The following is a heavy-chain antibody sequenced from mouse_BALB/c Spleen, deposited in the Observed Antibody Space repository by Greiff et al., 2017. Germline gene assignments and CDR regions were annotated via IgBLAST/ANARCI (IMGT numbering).Heavy chain of an antibody. V-gene: IGHV1-69*02. CDR1: GYTFTSYW. CDR3: TRGDDVDYYAMDY. D-gene: IGHD2-12*01. J-gene: IGHJ4*01. Sequence: VQLQQPGAELVRPGASVKLSCKASGYTFTSYWINWVKQRPGQGLEWIGNIYPSDSYTNYNQKFKDKATLTVDKSSSTAYMQLSSPTSEDSAVYYCTRGDDVDYYAMDYWGQGTSVTVSS. CDR2: IYPSDSYT.